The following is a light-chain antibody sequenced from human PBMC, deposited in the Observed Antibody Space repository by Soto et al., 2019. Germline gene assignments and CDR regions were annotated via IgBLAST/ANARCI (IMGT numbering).Light chain of an antibody. V-gene: IGLV4-60*02. CDR3: ETWDSNTHV. CDR2: LEGSGSY. J-gene: IGLJ3*02. Sequence: QLVLTQSSSASASLGSSVKLTCTLSSGHSSYIIAWHQQQPRKAPRYLMKLEGSGSYNKGSGVPDRFSGSSSGADRYLTISNLQFEDEADYYCETWDSNTHVFGGGTKLTVL. CDR1: SGHSSYI.